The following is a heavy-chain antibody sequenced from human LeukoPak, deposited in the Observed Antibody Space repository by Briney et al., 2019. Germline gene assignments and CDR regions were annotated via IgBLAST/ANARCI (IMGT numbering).Heavy chain of an antibody. CDR1: GGTFSSYA. J-gene: IGHJ4*02. CDR3: ARSAGLIVGAAHFDY. D-gene: IGHD1-26*01. V-gene: IGHV1-69*04. Sequence: SVNVSCKASGGTFSSYAISWVRQAPGQGLEWMGRIIPILGIANYAQKFQGRVTITADKSTSTAYMELSSLRSEDTAVYYCARSAGLIVGAAHFDYWGQGTLVTVSS. CDR2: IIPILGIA.